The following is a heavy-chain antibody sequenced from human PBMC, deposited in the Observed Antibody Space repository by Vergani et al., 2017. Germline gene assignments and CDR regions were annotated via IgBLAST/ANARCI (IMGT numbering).Heavy chain of an antibody. CDR3: AGPQGTSAYYYGGFDY. J-gene: IGHJ4*02. D-gene: IGHD3-22*01. Sequence: VQLVESGGGLVQPGRSLRLSCAASGFTFSSYGMHWVRQAPGKGLEWVAVIWYDGSNKYYADSVKGRFTISRDNSKNTLYLQMNSLRAEDTAIYYCAGPQGTSAYYYGGFDYWGQGILVTVSS. V-gene: IGHV3-33*01. CDR1: GFTFSSYG. CDR2: IWYDGSNK.